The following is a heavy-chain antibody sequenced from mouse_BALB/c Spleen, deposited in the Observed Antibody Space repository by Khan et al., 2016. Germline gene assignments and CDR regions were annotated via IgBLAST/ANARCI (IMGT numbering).Heavy chain of an antibody. J-gene: IGHJ2*01. V-gene: IGHV1S135*01. CDR1: DYSFTSYY. CDR2: IDPFNGGT. D-gene: IGHD2-9*01. Sequence: VQLKESGPELMKPGASVKISCKASDYSFTSYYMHWVKQSHGKSLEWIGYIDPFNGGTSYNQNFKGKATLTVDKSSSTAYMHLSSLTSEDSAVYYCARPYYGYGYYFDYWGQGTTLTVSS. CDR3: ARPYYGYGYYFDY.